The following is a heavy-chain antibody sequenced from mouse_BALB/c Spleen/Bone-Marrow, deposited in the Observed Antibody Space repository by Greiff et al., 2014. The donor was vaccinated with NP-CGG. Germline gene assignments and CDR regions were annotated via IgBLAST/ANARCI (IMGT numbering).Heavy chain of an antibody. V-gene: IGHV1-80*01. CDR3: ARAGYGSNYDY. CDR1: GYAFSSYW. CDR2: IYPGDGDT. Sequence: QVQLQQSGAELARPGSSVKLSCKASGYAFSSYWMIWVKQRPGQGLEWIGQIYPGDGDTNYNGKFKGKATLTVDKSSSTAYMQRSSLTAEDSADYCCARAGYGSNYDYWGQGTTLTVSS. D-gene: IGHD1-1*01. J-gene: IGHJ2*01.